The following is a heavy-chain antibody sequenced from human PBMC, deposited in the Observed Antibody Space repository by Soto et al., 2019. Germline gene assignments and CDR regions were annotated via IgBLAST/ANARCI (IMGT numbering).Heavy chain of an antibody. CDR3: ATTYYNFWSGYRNMYYLDY. Sequence: PSETLSLTCAVYGGSFSGYYWSWIRQPPGKGLEWIGEINHSGSINYSPSLKSRVSISADTSKNQFSLKLISVTAADTAVYYCATTYYNFWSGYRNMYYLDYWGQGTLVTVSS. D-gene: IGHD3-3*01. CDR2: INHSGSI. CDR1: GGSFSGYY. J-gene: IGHJ4*02. V-gene: IGHV4-34*01.